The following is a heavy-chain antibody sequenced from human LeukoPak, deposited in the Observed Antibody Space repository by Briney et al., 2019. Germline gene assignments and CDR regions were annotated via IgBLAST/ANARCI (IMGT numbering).Heavy chain of an antibody. J-gene: IGHJ3*02. CDR2: IYTSGST. V-gene: IGHV4-61*02. CDR3: ARFSILTGYYRASDAFDI. D-gene: IGHD3-9*01. Sequence: KPSQTLSLTCTVSGGSISSGSYYWSWIRQPAGKGLEWIGRIYTSGSTNYNPSLKSRVTISVDKSKNQFSLKLSSATAADTAVYYCARFSILTGYYRASDAFDIWGQGTMVTVSS. CDR1: GGSISSGSYY.